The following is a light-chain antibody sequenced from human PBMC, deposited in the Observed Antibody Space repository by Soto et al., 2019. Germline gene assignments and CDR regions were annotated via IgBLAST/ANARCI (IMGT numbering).Light chain of an antibody. J-gene: IGKJ4*01. CDR2: GAS. CDR3: QQYNEWPPLT. CDR1: RSISKN. Sequence: IVMTQSPATLSASPGERATLSCRASRSISKNVAWYQQKPGQAPRLLLYGASTRATATPARFTSRGSGTEFNLTISSMQSEDFAVSFCQQYNEWPPLTFGGGTTVEI. V-gene: IGKV3-15*01.